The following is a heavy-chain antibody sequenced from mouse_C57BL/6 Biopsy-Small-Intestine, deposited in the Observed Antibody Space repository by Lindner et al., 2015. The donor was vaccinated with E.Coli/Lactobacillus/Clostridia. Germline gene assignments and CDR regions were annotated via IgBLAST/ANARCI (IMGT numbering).Heavy chain of an antibody. J-gene: IGHJ2*01. V-gene: IGHV1-19*01. CDR2: INPYNGGT. CDR3: ARMDSSYYFDY. Sequence: VQLQESGPVLVKPGASVKMSCKASGYTFTDYYMNWVKQSHGESLEWVGVINPYNGGTSYNQKFKGKATLTVDKSSSTAYMALNSLTSEDSAVYYCARMDSSYYFDYWGQGTTLTLSS. CDR1: GYTFTDYY.